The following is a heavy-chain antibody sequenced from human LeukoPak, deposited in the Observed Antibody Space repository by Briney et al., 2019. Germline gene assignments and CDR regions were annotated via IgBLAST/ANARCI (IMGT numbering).Heavy chain of an antibody. CDR1: GGSISSYY. CDR3: ARDRDYYGSGSSFDY. Sequence: SETLSLNCTVSGGSISSYYWSWIRQPAGKGLEWIGRIYTSGSTNYNPSLKSRVTMSVDTSKNQFSLKLSSVTAADTAVYYCARDRDYYGSGSSFDYWGQGTLVTVSS. CDR2: IYTSGST. D-gene: IGHD3-10*01. V-gene: IGHV4-4*07. J-gene: IGHJ4*02.